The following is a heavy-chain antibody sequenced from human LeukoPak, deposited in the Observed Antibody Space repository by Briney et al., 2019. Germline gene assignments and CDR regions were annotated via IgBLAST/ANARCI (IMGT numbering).Heavy chain of an antibody. CDR2: IRYDGSNK. D-gene: IGHD3-10*01. Sequence: GRSLRLSCAASGFTFSSYGMHWVRQAPGKGLEWVAVIRYDGSNKYYADSVKGRFTISRDNSKNTLYLQMNSLRAEDTAVYYCARDGSGDYFDYWGQGTLVTVSS. V-gene: IGHV3-33*01. J-gene: IGHJ4*02. CDR3: ARDGSGDYFDY. CDR1: GFTFSSYG.